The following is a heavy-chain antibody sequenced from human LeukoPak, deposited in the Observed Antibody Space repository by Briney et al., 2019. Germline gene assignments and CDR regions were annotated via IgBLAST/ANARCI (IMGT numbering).Heavy chain of an antibody. D-gene: IGHD3-16*01. CDR2: ITPSGGST. V-gene: IGHV1-46*01. J-gene: IGHJ4*02. CDR3: ASRGTYGAAEDY. CDR1: GYTFTRYY. Sequence: ASVKVSCKASGYTFTRYYIHWVRQAPGQGLEWMGIITPSGGSTSYAQKFQGRVTMTRDTSTSTVYMELSSLRSEDTAVYYCASRGTYGAAEDYWGQGTLVTVSS.